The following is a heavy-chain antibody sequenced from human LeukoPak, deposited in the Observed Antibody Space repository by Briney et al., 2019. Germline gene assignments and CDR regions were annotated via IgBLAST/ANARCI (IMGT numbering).Heavy chain of an antibody. CDR1: GGSFSGYY. Sequence: PSETLSLTCAVYGGSFSGYYWSWIRQPPGKGLEWIGEINHSGSTNYNPSLKSRVTISVDTSKNQFSLKLSSVTAADTAVYYCARGSVYGYWGQGTLVTVPS. V-gene: IGHV4-34*01. CDR2: INHSGST. D-gene: IGHD5/OR15-5a*01. J-gene: IGHJ4*02. CDR3: ARGSVYGY.